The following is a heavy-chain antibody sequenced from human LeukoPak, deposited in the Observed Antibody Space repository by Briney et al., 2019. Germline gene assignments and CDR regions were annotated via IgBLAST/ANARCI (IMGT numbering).Heavy chain of an antibody. Sequence: SETLSLTCTVSGDSLNSGAYYWSWLRQPAGKEPEWIGRIYPLETTNYNPSLKSRVARSVDTSKNQFSLKLSSVTTADTAVYYCAREIVAGLGVSFDIWGQGTMVTVSS. CDR2: IYPLETT. CDR3: AREIVAGLGVSFDI. D-gene: IGHD6-19*01. J-gene: IGHJ3*02. V-gene: IGHV4-61*02. CDR1: GDSLNSGAYY.